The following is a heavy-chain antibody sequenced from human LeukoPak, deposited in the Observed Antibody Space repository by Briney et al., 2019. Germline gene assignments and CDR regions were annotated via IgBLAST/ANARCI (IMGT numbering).Heavy chain of an antibody. D-gene: IGHD2-2*01. J-gene: IGHJ3*02. CDR1: GDSISSSSSY. V-gene: IGHV4-39*07. CDR3: ARLRYQLLWRGAFDI. Sequence: SETLSLTCSVSGDSISSSSSYWGWIRQPPGKGLEWIGSIYYSGSTYYNTSLKSRVTISVDTSKNQFSLKLNSVTAADTAVYHCARLRYQLLWRGAFDIWGQGTLVTVSS. CDR2: IYYSGST.